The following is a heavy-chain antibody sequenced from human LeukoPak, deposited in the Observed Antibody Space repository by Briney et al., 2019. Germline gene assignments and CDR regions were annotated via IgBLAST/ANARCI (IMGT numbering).Heavy chain of an antibody. J-gene: IGHJ5*02. D-gene: IGHD6-19*01. CDR3: VRRIAVAERGWFDP. Sequence: GESLKISCKGSGYSFTSYWIGWVRQLPGKGLEWMGIIYPGDSDTRYSPSFQGQVTISADKSISTAYLQWSSLKASDTAMYYCVRRIAVAERGWFDPWGQGTLVTVSS. CDR1: GYSFTSYW. CDR2: IYPGDSDT. V-gene: IGHV5-51*01.